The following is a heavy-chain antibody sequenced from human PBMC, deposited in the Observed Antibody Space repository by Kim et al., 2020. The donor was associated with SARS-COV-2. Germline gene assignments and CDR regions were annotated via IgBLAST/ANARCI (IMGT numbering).Heavy chain of an antibody. Sequence: GGSLRLSCAASGFTFSTYAMHWVRQAPGKGPEWVAVISKDGNNKYYADSVKGRFTISRDNSKNTLFLQMDSLRPEDTAVYYCAKGVWTSGTNCAWDCYLDAWGQGTLVTVSS. V-gene: IGHV3-30*18. CDR1: GFTFSTYA. CDR3: AKGVWTSGTNCAWDCYLDA. CDR2: ISKDGNNK. D-gene: IGHD2-2*01. J-gene: IGHJ4*02.